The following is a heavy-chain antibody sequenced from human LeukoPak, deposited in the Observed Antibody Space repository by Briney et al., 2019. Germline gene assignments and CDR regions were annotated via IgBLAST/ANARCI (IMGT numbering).Heavy chain of an antibody. CDR3: ARADYYGSGSYDYYMDV. CDR2: ITPNSGAT. Sequence: GASVKVSCKASGYTFTGYYMHWVRQAPGQGLEWMGWITPNSGATNYAQKFQGRVTMTRDTSISAAYMELSRLRSDDTAVYYCARADYYGSGSYDYYMDVWGKGTTVTVSS. V-gene: IGHV1-2*02. D-gene: IGHD3-10*01. CDR1: GYTFTGYY. J-gene: IGHJ6*03.